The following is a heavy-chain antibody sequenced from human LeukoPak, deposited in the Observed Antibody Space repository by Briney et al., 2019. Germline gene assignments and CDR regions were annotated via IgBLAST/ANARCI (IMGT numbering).Heavy chain of an antibody. V-gene: IGHV3-48*03. CDR3: AELGITMIGGV. CDR2: ISSSGSTI. CDR1: GFTFSRYG. J-gene: IGHJ6*04. Sequence: PGGSLRLSCGTSGFTFSRYGMHWVRQAPGKGLEWVSYISSSGSTIYYADSVKGRFTISRDNAKNSLYLQMNSLRAEDTAVYYCAELGITMIGGVWGKGTTVTISS. D-gene: IGHD3-10*02.